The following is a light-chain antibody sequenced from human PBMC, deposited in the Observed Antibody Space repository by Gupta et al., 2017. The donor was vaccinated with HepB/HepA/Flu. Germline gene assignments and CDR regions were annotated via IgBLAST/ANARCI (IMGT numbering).Light chain of an antibody. Sequence: EIVMTQSPAIVSVSPGERVTLSCRASQSVGDKLVWYQQIPGQSPRLLIYGASTRATGVPVRFSGRGSGTEFTLTISTLQSEDFAVYYCQQYKSWPRTFGQGTKLEIK. CDR3: QQYKSWPRT. CDR1: QSVGDK. J-gene: IGKJ2*02. CDR2: GAS. V-gene: IGKV3-15*01.